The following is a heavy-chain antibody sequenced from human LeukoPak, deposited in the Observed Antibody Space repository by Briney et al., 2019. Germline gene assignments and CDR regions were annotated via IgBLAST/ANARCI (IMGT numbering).Heavy chain of an antibody. CDR3: AREGSYRNWFDP. CDR1: GFTFSNYW. Sequence: GGSLRPSCAASGFTFSNYWMSWVRQAPGKGLEWVANIKQEGSEKYYVDSVKGRFTISRDNAKNLLYLQMNSLRAEDTAVYYCAREGSYRNWFDPWGQGTLVTVSS. J-gene: IGHJ5*02. CDR2: IKQEGSEK. D-gene: IGHD1-26*01. V-gene: IGHV3-7*05.